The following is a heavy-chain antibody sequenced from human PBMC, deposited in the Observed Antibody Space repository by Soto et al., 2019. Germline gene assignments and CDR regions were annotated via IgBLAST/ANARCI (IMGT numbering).Heavy chain of an antibody. CDR1: GGSFSGYY. CDR3: ATKPNGLYYFDY. J-gene: IGHJ4*02. D-gene: IGHD2-8*01. V-gene: IGHV4-34*01. CDR2: INHSGST. Sequence: SETLSLTCAVYGGSFSGYYWTWIRQPPGTGLEWIGEINHSGSTNYNPSLKSRVTISVDTSKNQFSLRLSSVTAADTAVYHCATKPNGLYYFDYWGQGALVTVSS.